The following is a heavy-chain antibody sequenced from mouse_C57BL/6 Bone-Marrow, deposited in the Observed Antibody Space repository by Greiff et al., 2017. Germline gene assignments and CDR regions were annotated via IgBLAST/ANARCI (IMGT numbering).Heavy chain of an antibody. CDR3: ARGYDYDRAYAMDY. Sequence: QVQLQQPGAELVRPGSSVKLSCKASGYTFTSYWMHWVKQRPIQGLEWIGNIDPSDSGTHYNQKFKDKATLTVDKSSSTAYMQLSSLTSEDSAVDYCARGYDYDRAYAMDYWGQGTSVTVSS. D-gene: IGHD2-4*01. CDR1: GYTFTSYW. J-gene: IGHJ4*01. V-gene: IGHV1-52*01. CDR2: IDPSDSGT.